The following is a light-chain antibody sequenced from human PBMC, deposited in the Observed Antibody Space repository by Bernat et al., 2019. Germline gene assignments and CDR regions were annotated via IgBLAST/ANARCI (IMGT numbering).Light chain of an antibody. V-gene: IGKV2-28*01. CDR2: YGS. Sequence: TLGEPASISCRSSQSLLSSNGYNYLNWYLQKPGQSPQLLISYGSNRASGVPDRFSVSGSGTECTRKISRVEAEDVGVYYCMQARQTPLTFVGGTKREIK. CDR3: MQARQTPLT. CDR1: QSLLSSNGYNY. J-gene: IGKJ4*01.